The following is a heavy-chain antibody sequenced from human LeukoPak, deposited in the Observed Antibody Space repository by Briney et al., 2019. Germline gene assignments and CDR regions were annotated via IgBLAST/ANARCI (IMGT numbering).Heavy chain of an antibody. D-gene: IGHD3-10*01. J-gene: IGHJ4*02. CDR3: ASGHYYGSGSYFDY. Sequence: PSQTLSLTCTVSGGSISSGDYYWSWIRQPPGKGLEWIGYIYYSGSTYYNPSLKSRVTISVDTSKNQFSLKLSSVTAADTAVYYWASGHYYGSGSYFDYLGQGTLVTVSS. CDR1: GGSISSGDYY. CDR2: IYYSGST. V-gene: IGHV4-30-4*01.